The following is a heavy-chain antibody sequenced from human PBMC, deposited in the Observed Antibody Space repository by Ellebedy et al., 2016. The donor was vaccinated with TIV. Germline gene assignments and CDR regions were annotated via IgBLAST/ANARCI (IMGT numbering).Heavy chain of an antibody. CDR1: GDSISSSSYH. CDR3: ATSVMATSPFDS. CDR2: ISYRGNS. J-gene: IGHJ4*02. D-gene: IGHD5-12*01. Sequence: SETLSLTXTVSGDSISSSSYHWGWIRQPPNKGLEWIGTISYRGNSHYSTSLKSRVTISVDTSKTHFSLKLRSVTAADTAIYYCATSVMATSPFDSWGQGTMVTVSS. V-gene: IGHV4-39*02.